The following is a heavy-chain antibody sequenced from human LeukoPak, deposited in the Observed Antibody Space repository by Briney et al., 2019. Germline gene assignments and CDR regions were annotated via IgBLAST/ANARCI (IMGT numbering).Heavy chain of an antibody. D-gene: IGHD3-16*01. Sequence: ETLSLTCTVSGGSISSYYWSWIRQPPGKGLEWVSVVYGGGSTYYADSVKGRFTISRDNSKNTLYLQMNSLRAEDTAVYYCARDFGVYWGQGTLVTVSS. CDR2: VYGGGST. J-gene: IGHJ4*02. V-gene: IGHV3-53*01. CDR3: ARDFGVY. CDR1: GGSISSYY.